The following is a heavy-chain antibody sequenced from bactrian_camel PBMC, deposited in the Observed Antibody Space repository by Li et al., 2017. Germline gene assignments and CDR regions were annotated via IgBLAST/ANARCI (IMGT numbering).Heavy chain of an antibody. V-gene: IGHV3S55*01. Sequence: LMCSWYSMAWFRQAPGKEREGVATLDADGSTRYANSVKGRFTISKDYTKNTLYLQMNSLKSEDTATYYCATLRRGRPCYEPLLSTYADNIYGQGTQVTVS. J-gene: IGHJ4*01. CDR1: LMCSWYS. D-gene: IGHD2*01. CDR2: LDADGST.